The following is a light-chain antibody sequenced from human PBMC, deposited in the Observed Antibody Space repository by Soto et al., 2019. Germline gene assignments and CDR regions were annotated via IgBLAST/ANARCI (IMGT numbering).Light chain of an antibody. Sequence: QSALTQPASVSGSPGQSITISCTGTSSDVGANNYVSWYQQHTGKAPKLMIYGVTNRPSGVSDRFSGSKSGNMASLTISGLQAEDEADYYCSSYTSSSTRVFGTGTKVTVL. CDR2: GVT. V-gene: IGLV2-14*01. J-gene: IGLJ1*01. CDR1: SSDVGANNY. CDR3: SSYTSSSTRV.